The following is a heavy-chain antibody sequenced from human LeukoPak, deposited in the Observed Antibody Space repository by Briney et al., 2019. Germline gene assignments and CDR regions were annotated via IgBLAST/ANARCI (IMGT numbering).Heavy chain of an antibody. J-gene: IGHJ4*02. Sequence: PSETLSLTCTVSGGSISSSSYYWGWIRQPPGKGLEWIGSIYYSGSTYYNPSLKSRVTISVDTSKNQFSLKLSSVTAADTAVYYCARLYYDSSGYYYFSSQRVRYFDYWGQGTLVTVSS. D-gene: IGHD3-22*01. CDR2: IYYSGST. CDR3: ARLYYDSSGYYYFSSQRVRYFDY. V-gene: IGHV4-39*01. CDR1: GGSISSSSYY.